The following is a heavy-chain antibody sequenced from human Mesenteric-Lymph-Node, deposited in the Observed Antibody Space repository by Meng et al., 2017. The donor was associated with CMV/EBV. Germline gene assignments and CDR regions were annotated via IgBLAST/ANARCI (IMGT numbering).Heavy chain of an antibody. CDR2: IYHSGST. CDR1: GGSISSSNW. V-gene: IGHV4-4*02. Sequence: GSLRLSCAVSGGSISSSNWWSWVRQPPGKGLEWIGEIYHSGSTNYNPSLKSRVTISVDKSKNQFSLKLSSVTAADTAVYYCARDQTLNLGYDSSGHYSLFDYWGQGTLVTVSS. D-gene: IGHD3-22*01. J-gene: IGHJ4*02. CDR3: ARDQTLNLGYDSSGHYSLFDY.